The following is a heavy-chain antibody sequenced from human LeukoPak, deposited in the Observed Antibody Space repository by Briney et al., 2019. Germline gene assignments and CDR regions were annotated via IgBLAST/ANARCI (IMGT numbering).Heavy chain of an antibody. J-gene: IGHJ5*02. D-gene: IGHD6-6*01. CDR2: ISYDGSNK. CDR1: GFTFSTYA. Sequence: TGGSLRLSCAASGFTFSTYAMHWVRQAPGKGLEWVAVISYDGSNKYYADSVKGRFTISRDNSKNTLYLQMNSLRPEDTAVYNCARELVPLFKATGGWFDPWGQGTLVTVSS. CDR3: ARELVPLFKATGGWFDP. V-gene: IGHV3-30-3*01.